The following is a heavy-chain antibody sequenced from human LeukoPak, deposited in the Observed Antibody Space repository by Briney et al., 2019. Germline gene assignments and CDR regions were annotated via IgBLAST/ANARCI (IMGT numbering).Heavy chain of an antibody. CDR3: ARVGAVAGLFDY. Sequence: GGSLRLSCAASGFTFSNYAMSWVRQAPGKGLEWVSYISSSGSTIYYADSVKGRFTISRDNAKNSLYLQMNSLRAEDTAVYYCARVGAVAGLFDYWGQGTLVTVSS. J-gene: IGHJ4*02. V-gene: IGHV3-48*03. D-gene: IGHD6-19*01. CDR1: GFTFSNYA. CDR2: ISSSGSTI.